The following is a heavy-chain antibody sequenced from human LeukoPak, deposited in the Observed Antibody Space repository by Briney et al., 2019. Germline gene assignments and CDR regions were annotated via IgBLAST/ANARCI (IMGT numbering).Heavy chain of an antibody. Sequence: SETLSLTCTVSGGSISSSSYYWGWIRQPPGKGLEWIGEINHSGSTSYNPSLKSRVTISVDTSNNQFSLSLTSVIAADAAVYFCARTILVVPTSYFYFYHMDVWGKGTTVTVSS. D-gene: IGHD2-21*01. CDR1: GGSISSSSYY. CDR3: ARTILVVPTSYFYFYHMDV. V-gene: IGHV4-39*07. CDR2: INHSGST. J-gene: IGHJ6*03.